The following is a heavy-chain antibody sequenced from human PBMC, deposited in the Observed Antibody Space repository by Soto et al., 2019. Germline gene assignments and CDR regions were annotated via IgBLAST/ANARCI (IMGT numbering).Heavy chain of an antibody. J-gene: IGHJ4*02. V-gene: IGHV3-30*18. Sequence: GGSLRLSCAASGFTFSSYGMHWVRQAPGKGLEWVAVISYDGSNKYYADSVKGRFTISRDNSKNTLYLQMNSLRADDTAVYYCAKDQGVVVVAAPDYWGQGTLVTVSS. D-gene: IGHD2-15*01. CDR1: GFTFSSYG. CDR3: AKDQGVVVVAAPDY. CDR2: ISYDGSNK.